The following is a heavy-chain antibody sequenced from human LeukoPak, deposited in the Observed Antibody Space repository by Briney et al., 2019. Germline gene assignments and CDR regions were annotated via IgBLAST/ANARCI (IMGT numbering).Heavy chain of an antibody. V-gene: IGHV1-69*04. CDR3: ATSGDYYDSSGHDAFDI. D-gene: IGHD3-22*01. CDR2: IIPIFGIA. J-gene: IGHJ3*02. Sequence: SVKRSCKASGGTFSSYAISWVRQAPGQGLEWMGRIIPIFGIANYAQKFQGRVTMSEDTSTDTAYMELSSLRSEDTAVYYCATSGDYYDSSGHDAFDIWGQGTMVTVSS. CDR1: GGTFSSYA.